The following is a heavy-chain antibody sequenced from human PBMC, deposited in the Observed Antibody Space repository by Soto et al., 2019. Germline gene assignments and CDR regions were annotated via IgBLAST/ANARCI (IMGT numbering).Heavy chain of an antibody. CDR3: ARERTDSGYYTNWLDP. D-gene: IGHD3-22*01. CDR1: GGTFGSDA. CDR2: IIPIFGTT. Sequence: ASVKVSCKASGGTFGSDAITWVRQAPVQGLEWVGRIIPIFGTTNYAQNLQGRVTISADKSTLASYMELHSLTSDDTALYYCARERTDSGYYTNWLDPWGQGAQVTVSS. V-gene: IGHV1-69*06. J-gene: IGHJ5*02.